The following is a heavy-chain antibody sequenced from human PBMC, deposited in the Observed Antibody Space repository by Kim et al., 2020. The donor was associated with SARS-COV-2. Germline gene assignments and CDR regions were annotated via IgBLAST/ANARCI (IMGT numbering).Heavy chain of an antibody. Sequence: GGSLRLSCAASGFTFSSYEMNWVRQAPGKGLEWVSYISSSGSTIYYADSVKGRFTISRDNAKNSLYLQMNSLRAEDTAVYYCARDRFLDYYGSGSSNAFDIWGQGTMVTVSS. CDR2: ISSSGSTI. V-gene: IGHV3-48*03. CDR3: ARDRFLDYYGSGSSNAFDI. CDR1: GFTFSSYE. D-gene: IGHD3-10*01. J-gene: IGHJ3*02.